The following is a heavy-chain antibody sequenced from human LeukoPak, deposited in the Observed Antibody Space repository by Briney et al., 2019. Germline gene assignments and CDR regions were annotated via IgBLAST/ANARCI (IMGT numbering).Heavy chain of an antibody. CDR1: GFTFSSYA. V-gene: IGHV3-23*01. CDR2: ISGSGGST. J-gene: IGHJ4*02. CDR3: AKDIKYYYDSSGYYDY. Sequence: GESLRLSCAASGFTFSSYAMSWVRQAPGKGLEWVSAISGSGGSTYYADSVKGRFTISRDNSKNTLYLQMNSLRAEDTAVYYCAKDIKYYYDSSGYYDYWGQGTLVTVSS. D-gene: IGHD3-22*01.